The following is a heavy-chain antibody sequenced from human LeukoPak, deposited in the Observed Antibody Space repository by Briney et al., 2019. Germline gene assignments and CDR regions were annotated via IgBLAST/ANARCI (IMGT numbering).Heavy chain of an antibody. V-gene: IGHV1-24*01. J-gene: IGHJ4*02. CDR2: FDPEDGET. CDR1: GYTLTELS. Sequence: GASVKVSCKVSGYTLTELSMHWVRQAPGKGLEWMGGFDPEDGETIYAQKFQGRVTMTEDTSTDTAYMELSNLRSEDTAVYYCATSGPGSGYLDYWGQGTLVTVSS. D-gene: IGHD3-22*01. CDR3: ATSGPGSGYLDY.